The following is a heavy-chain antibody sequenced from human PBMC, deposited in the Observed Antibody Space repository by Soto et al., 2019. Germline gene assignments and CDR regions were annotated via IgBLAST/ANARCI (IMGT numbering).Heavy chain of an antibody. D-gene: IGHD3-9*01. V-gene: IGHV3-21*01. J-gene: IGHJ2*01. CDR1: GFTFSSYS. CDR2: ISSSSYI. Sequence: GGSLRLSCVASGFTFSSYSMNWVRQAPGKGLEWVSSISSSSYIYYADSVKGRFTISRDNAKNSLYLQMNSLRAEDTAVYYCARDPYYDILTGYYRYWYFDLWGRGTLVTVSS. CDR3: ARDPYYDILTGYYRYWYFDL.